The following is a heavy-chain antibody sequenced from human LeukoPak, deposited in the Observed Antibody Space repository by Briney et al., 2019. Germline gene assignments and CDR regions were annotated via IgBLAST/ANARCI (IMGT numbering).Heavy chain of an antibody. CDR3: ARVRENSDSSGSPYNWFDP. Sequence: SETLSLTCAVSGYSISIGYYWCWIRQPPGKGLEWIGSIYHSGSTYFNPSLKSRVTISVDTSKNPFSLKLSSVTAADTAVYYCARVRENSDSSGSPYNWFDPWGQGILVTVSS. D-gene: IGHD3-22*01. CDR2: IYHSGST. V-gene: IGHV4-38-2*01. CDR1: GYSISIGYY. J-gene: IGHJ5*02.